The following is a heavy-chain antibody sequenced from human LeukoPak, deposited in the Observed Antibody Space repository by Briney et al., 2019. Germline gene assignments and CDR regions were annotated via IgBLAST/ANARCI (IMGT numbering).Heavy chain of an antibody. CDR3: AREIQPHDYGDSRFDY. D-gene: IGHD4-17*01. CDR2: ISAYNGNT. Sequence: GASVKVSCKASGYTFSSYGISWVRQAPGQGLEWMGWISAYNGNTNYAQKLQGRVTMTTDTSTSTAYMELRSLRSDDTAVYYCAREIQPHDYGDSRFDYWGQGALVTVSS. CDR1: GYTFSSYG. V-gene: IGHV1-18*01. J-gene: IGHJ4*02.